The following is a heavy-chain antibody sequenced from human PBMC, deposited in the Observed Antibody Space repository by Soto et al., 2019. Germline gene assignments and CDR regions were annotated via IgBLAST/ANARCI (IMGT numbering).Heavy chain of an antibody. CDR1: GFTVGSNY. D-gene: IGHD1-26*01. Sequence: GGSLRLSCAASGFTVGSNYMNWVRQAPGKGLEWVSVIYSGGSTYYADSVKGRFTISRDNSKNTVNLQMNSLRVEDTAVYYCKRAAIKGELLDYWVQGTQVTVSS. CDR2: IYSGGST. CDR3: KRAAIKGELLDY. J-gene: IGHJ4*02. V-gene: IGHV3-66*01.